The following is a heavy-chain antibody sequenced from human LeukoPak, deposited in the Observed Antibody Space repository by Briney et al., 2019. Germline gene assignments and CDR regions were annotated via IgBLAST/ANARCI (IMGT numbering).Heavy chain of an antibody. CDR2: ISYDGSNQ. V-gene: IGHV3-30*18. CDR1: GFTFSSYG. CDR3: AKQGPYDSSAYLFDY. J-gene: IGHJ4*02. D-gene: IGHD3-22*01. Sequence: PGGSLRLSCAASGFTFSSYGMHWVRQAPGKWLEWVAAISYDGSNQYHADSVKGRFTLSRDNAKNTLYLQMNSLRAEDTAVYYCAKQGPYDSSAYLFDYWGQGTLVTVSS.